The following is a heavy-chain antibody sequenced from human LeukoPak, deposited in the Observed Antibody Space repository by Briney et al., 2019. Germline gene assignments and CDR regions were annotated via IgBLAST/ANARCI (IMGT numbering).Heavy chain of an antibody. CDR3: AKDLGGGYCSSTSCYYYFYGMDV. J-gene: IGHJ6*04. CDR1: GFTFNNYA. CDR2: ISYDESSK. V-gene: IGHV3-30-3*01. D-gene: IGHD2-2*01. Sequence: GRSLRLSCAASGFTFNNYAMHWVRQAPGKGLEWMTFISYDESSKFYVDSVKGRFTISRDNSKNTLYLQMNSLRAEDTAVYYCAKDLGGGYCSSTSCYYYFYGMDVWGKGTTVTVFS.